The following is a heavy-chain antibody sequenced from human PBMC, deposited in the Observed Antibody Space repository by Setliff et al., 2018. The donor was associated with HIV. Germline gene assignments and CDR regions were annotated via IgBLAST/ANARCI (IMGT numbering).Heavy chain of an antibody. Sequence: ASVKVSCKASGYTLGGNYMHWVRQAPGQGLEWMGWIDPNSGGTNYAQKFEGRVTMTRDTTVNTVYIEVGSLRSDDTAVYYCSRDVGVPGRGNALEYWGQGSPVTVSS. CDR2: IDPNSGGT. V-gene: IGHV1-2*02. CDR3: SRDVGVPGRGNALEY. J-gene: IGHJ4*02. D-gene: IGHD3-10*01. CDR1: GYTLGGNY.